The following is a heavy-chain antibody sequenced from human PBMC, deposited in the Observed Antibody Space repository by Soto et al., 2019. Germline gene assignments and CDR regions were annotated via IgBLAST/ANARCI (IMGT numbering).Heavy chain of an antibody. Sequence: GGSLRLSCAASGFTFSSYGMHWVRQAPGKGLEWVAVIWYDGSNKYYADSVKGRFTISRDNSKNTLYLQMNSLRAEDTAVYYCARGRGYDILTGYYKGGFDYWGQGTLVTVSS. V-gene: IGHV3-33*01. CDR3: ARGRGYDILTGYYKGGFDY. CDR2: IWYDGSNK. D-gene: IGHD3-9*01. CDR1: GFTFSSYG. J-gene: IGHJ4*02.